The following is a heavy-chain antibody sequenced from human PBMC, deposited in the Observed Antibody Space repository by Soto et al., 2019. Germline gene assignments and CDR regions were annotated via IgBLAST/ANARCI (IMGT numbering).Heavy chain of an antibody. V-gene: IGHV4-59*01. CDR3: ARMSGYYDSSGYYDYYGMDV. Sequence: SETLSLTCTVSGGSISSYYWSWIRQPPGKGLEWIGYIYYSGSTNYNPSLKSRVTISVDTSKNQFSLKLSSVTAADTAVYYCARMSGYYDSSGYYDYYGMDVWGQGTTVT. D-gene: IGHD3-22*01. J-gene: IGHJ6*02. CDR2: IYYSGST. CDR1: GGSISSYY.